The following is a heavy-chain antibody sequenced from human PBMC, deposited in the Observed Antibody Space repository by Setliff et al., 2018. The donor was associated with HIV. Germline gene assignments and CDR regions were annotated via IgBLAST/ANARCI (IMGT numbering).Heavy chain of an antibody. V-gene: IGHV5-51*01. CDR2: IYPGVSDT. D-gene: IGHD1-26*01. CDR1: GYTFTSYW. J-gene: IGHJ4*02. Sequence: PGESLKISCKGSGYTFTSYWIGWVRQMPGKGLEWMGIIYPGVSDTRYSPSFQGQVTISADKSISTAYLQWSSLKASDTAIYYCARRRVGGPDWASFDYWGQGTLVTVSS. CDR3: ARRRVGGPDWASFDY.